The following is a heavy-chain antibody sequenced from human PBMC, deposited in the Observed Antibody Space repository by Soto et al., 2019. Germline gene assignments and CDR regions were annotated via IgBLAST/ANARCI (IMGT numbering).Heavy chain of an antibody. Sequence: GGSLRLSCVASGFTFTDYYMSWIRQAPGKGLEWISYISYGGNTIYYADSVKDRFIISRDNAKNSLYLEMSTLRAEDTAVYYCAKSYHDTSGYPHGYWGQGTVVTVSS. V-gene: IGHV3-11*01. CDR1: GFTFTDYY. D-gene: IGHD3-22*01. J-gene: IGHJ4*02. CDR2: ISYGGNTI. CDR3: AKSYHDTSGYPHGY.